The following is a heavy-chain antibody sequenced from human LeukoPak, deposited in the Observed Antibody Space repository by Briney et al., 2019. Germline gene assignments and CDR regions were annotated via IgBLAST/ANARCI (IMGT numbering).Heavy chain of an antibody. CDR3: ARTGDSSGYYRNAIDY. CDR2: IYYRGST. J-gene: IGHJ4*02. Sequence: SETLSLTCTVSGGSISSSSYYWGWIRQPPWKGLEWIGSIYYRGSTYYNPSLRSRITLSLDTSKSQFSLNLSSVTAADTAVYYCARTGDSSGYYRNAIDYWGQGTLVTVSS. D-gene: IGHD3-22*01. V-gene: IGHV4-39*07. CDR1: GGSISSSSYY.